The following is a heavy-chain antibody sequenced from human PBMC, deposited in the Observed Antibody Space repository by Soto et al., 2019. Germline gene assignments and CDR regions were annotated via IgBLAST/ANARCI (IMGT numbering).Heavy chain of an antibody. D-gene: IGHD3-3*01. Sequence: ASVKVSCKASGYTFTSYAMHWVRQAPGQRLEWMGWINAGNGNTKYSQKFQGRVTITRDTSASTAYMELSSLRSEDTAVYYCARGPYDFWTGYPDQFDYPGQGTLVTLPS. CDR1: GYTFTSYA. CDR2: INAGNGNT. V-gene: IGHV1-3*01. CDR3: ARGPYDFWTGYPDQFDY. J-gene: IGHJ4*02.